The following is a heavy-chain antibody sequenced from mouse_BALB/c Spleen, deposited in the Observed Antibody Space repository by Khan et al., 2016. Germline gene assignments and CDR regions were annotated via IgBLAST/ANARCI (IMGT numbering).Heavy chain of an antibody. CDR2: IWGGGTT. V-gene: IGHV2-5-1*01. CDR1: GFSLTTYA. D-gene: IGHD2-4*01. CDR3: AKVDYFDSDAAWFAY. Sequence: QVQLKQSGPSLVQPSQSLSINCIVSGFSLTTYAVHWVRQSPGKGLEWLGVIWGGGTTDYNAAFMSRLSITKDNSKSQVFFKMNSLQSDDTAIYYCAKVDYFDSDAAWFAYWGQGSLVTVST. J-gene: IGHJ3*01.